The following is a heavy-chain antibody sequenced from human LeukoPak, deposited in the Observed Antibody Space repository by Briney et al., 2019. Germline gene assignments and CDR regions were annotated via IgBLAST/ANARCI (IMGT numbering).Heavy chain of an antibody. CDR2: IIPIFGTA. CDR1: GGTFSSYA. V-gene: IGHV1-69*05. D-gene: IGHD6-13*01. CDR3: ARGFIAAAGFDWFET. Sequence: GGSVRLSCKASGGTFSSYAMSWVQQAPGQGLEWMGRIIPIFGTANYADKLQGRVTISRDKSTSTAYLEMSSLRSEDTAVYYCARGFIAAAGFDWFETCGEGTLVSVSS. J-gene: IGHJ5*02.